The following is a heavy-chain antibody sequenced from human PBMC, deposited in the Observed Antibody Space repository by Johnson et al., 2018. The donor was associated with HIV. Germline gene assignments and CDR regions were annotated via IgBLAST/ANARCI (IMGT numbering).Heavy chain of an antibody. CDR2: IKQDGSEK. J-gene: IGHJ3*02. CDR3: ARAPRFGRVRGSAFDI. D-gene: IGHD3-10*01. Sequence: MQLVESGGGLVQPGGSLRLYCAASGFTFSNYWMTWVRQAPGKGLEWVANIKQDGSEKYYVDSMKGRFTISRDNAKNSLYLQMNSLRAGDTAVYYCARAPRFGRVRGSAFDIWGQGTMVTVSS. CDR1: GFTFSNYW. V-gene: IGHV3-7*02.